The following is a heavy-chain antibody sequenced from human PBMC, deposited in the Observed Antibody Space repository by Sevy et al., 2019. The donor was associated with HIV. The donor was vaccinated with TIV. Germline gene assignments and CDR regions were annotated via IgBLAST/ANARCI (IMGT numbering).Heavy chain of an antibody. CDR2: IYPEDSET. J-gene: IGHJ4*02. Sequence: GESLKISCKGSGYSFTDHWIGWVRQKPGKGLEWMGLIYPEDSETRYSPSFQGQVTFSADKSINTAYLQWSRLKASDTAMYYCATSRSGYLDSSGYYIYWGQGTLVTVSS. CDR1: GYSFTDHW. D-gene: IGHD3-22*01. V-gene: IGHV5-51*01. CDR3: ATSRSGYLDSSGYYIY.